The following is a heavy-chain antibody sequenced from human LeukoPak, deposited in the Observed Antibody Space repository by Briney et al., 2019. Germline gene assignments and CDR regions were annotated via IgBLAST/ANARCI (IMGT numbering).Heavy chain of an antibody. J-gene: IGHJ3*02. CDR2: ISGSGTST. D-gene: IGHD3-22*01. CDR3: AKDYYYDSSGYYYGDAFDI. CDR1: GFTFRTYE. Sequence: PGGSLRLSCAASGFTFRTYEMNWVRQAPGKGLEWVSYISGSGTSTSYADSVKGRFTISRDNSKYILYLQVNSLRAGDTAVYYCAKDYYYDSSGYYYGDAFDIWGQGTMVTVSS. V-gene: IGHV3-48*03.